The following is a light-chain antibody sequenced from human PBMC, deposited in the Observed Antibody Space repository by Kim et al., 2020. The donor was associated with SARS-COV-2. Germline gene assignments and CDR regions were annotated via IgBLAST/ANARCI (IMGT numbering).Light chain of an antibody. CDR1: SSNIGNNY. Sequence: QSVLTQPPSVSAAPGQRVTISCSGSSSNIGNNYVSWYQQLPGTAPKLLIYDNNSRPSGIPDRFSGSKSGTSATLAITGLQTGDEADYYCGTWDGGLTPGSFVFGTGTKVTVL. V-gene: IGLV1-51*01. CDR3: GTWDGGLTPGSFV. J-gene: IGLJ1*01. CDR2: DNN.